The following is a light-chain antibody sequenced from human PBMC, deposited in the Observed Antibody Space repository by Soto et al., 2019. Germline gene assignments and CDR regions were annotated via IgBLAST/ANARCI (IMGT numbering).Light chain of an antibody. V-gene: IGKV3-20*01. J-gene: IGKJ4*02. CDR2: GAS. Sequence: ILLTQSPGNLSLSPGERAAISCRASQSVSSSYLAWYQQKPGQAPRLLIYGASSRATGIPDRFSGSGSGTDFTLTISRLEPEDFAVYYCQQYGSSPRTFGGGTKVDIK. CDR1: QSVSSSY. CDR3: QQYGSSPRT.